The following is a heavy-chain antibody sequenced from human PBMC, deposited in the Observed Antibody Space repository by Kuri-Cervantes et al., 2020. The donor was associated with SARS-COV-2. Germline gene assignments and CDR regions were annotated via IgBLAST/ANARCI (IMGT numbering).Heavy chain of an antibody. D-gene: IGHD2-2*01. Sequence: ASVKVSCKASGYTFTSYAMHWVRQAPGQRLEWMGWINAGNGNTKYSQKLQGRVTMTTDTSTSTAYMELRSLRSDDTAVYYCARSLVVPAANWFDPWGQGTLVTVSS. CDR3: ARSLVVPAANWFDP. CDR2: INAGNGNT. V-gene: IGHV1-3*01. CDR1: GYTFTSYA. J-gene: IGHJ5*02.